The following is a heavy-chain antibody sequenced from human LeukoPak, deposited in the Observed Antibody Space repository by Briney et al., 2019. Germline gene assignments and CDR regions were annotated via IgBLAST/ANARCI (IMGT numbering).Heavy chain of an antibody. J-gene: IGHJ4*02. CDR2: INHSGST. D-gene: IGHD2-15*01. CDR1: GGSFSGYY. V-gene: IGHV4-34*01. CDR3: ARTEVANLIDY. Sequence: TSETPSLTCAVYGGSFSGYYWSWIRQPPGKGLEWIGEINHSGSTNYNPSLKSRVTISVDTSKNQFSLKLSSVTAADTAVYYCARTEVANLIDYWGQGTLVTVSS.